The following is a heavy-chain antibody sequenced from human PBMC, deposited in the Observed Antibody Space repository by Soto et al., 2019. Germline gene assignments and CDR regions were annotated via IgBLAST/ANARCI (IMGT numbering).Heavy chain of an antibody. CDR2: INPNSGGT. CDR3: ARERYCSSTSCQDAFDI. D-gene: IGHD2-2*01. J-gene: IGHJ3*02. Sequence: QVQLVQSGAEVKKPGASVKVSCKASGYTFTGYYMHWVRQAPGQGLEWMGWINPNSGGTNYAQKFQGWVTMTRDTSISTAYMELSRLRSYDTAVYYCARERYCSSTSCQDAFDIWGQGTMVTASS. CDR1: GYTFTGYY. V-gene: IGHV1-2*04.